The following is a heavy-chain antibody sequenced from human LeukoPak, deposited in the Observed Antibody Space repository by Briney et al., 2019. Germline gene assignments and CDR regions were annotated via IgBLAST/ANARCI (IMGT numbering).Heavy chain of an antibody. CDR1: GGSISSSSYY. J-gene: IGHJ4*02. CDR3: ARHRVISRLFDY. CDR2: IYYSGST. V-gene: IGHV4-39*01. D-gene: IGHD3-22*01. Sequence: SETLSLTCTVSGGSISSSSYYWGWIRQPPGKGLDWIGSIYYSGSTHYNPSLKSRVTISVDTSKNQFSLKLSSVTAADTAVYYCARHRVISRLFDYWGQGTLVTVSS.